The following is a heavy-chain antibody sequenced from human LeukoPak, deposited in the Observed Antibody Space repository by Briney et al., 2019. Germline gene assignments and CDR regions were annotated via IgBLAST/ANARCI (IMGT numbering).Heavy chain of an antibody. CDR1: GGSISSYY. J-gene: IGHJ5*02. Sequence: SETLSLTCTVSGGSISSYYWSWIRQPAGKGLGWIGRIYTSGSTNYNPSLKSRVTMSVDTSKNQFSLKLSSVTAADTAVYYCAREVTAMVTRWFDPWGQGTLVTVSS. CDR2: IYTSGST. D-gene: IGHD5-18*01. V-gene: IGHV4-4*07. CDR3: AREVTAMVTRWFDP.